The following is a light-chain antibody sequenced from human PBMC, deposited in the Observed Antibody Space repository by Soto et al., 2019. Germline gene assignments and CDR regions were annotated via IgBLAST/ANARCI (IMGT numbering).Light chain of an antibody. CDR1: SSDVGGYNY. Sequence: QSVLTQPRSVSGSPGQSVTISCTGTSSDVGGYNYVSWYQQYPGTAPKLMIYDVSMWPSGVPDRFSGSKSGNTASLTISGLQAEDEADYYCCSYAGSYTFYVFGTGTKLTVL. V-gene: IGLV2-11*01. CDR3: CSYAGSYTFYV. J-gene: IGLJ1*01. CDR2: DVS.